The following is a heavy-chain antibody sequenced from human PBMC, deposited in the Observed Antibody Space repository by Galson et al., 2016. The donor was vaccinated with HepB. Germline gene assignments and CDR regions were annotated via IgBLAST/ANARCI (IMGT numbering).Heavy chain of an antibody. CDR1: GFTFSSYD. CDR3: ATSKTEKTPYYYGMDV. V-gene: IGHV3-13*01. J-gene: IGHJ6*02. Sequence: SLRLSCAASGFTFSSYDMHWVRQATGKGLEWVSAIGTAGDTYYPGSVKGRFTISRDNAKNLLFLQMNRLRAEDSALYYCATSKTEKTPYYYGMDVWGQGTTVIVS. D-gene: IGHD4-23*01. CDR2: IGTAGDT.